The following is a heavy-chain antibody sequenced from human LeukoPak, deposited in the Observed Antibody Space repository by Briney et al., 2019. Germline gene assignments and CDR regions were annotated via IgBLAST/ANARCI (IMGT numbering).Heavy chain of an antibody. CDR1: GYTFTGYY. Sequence: ASVKVSCKASGYTFTGYYMHWVRQAPGQGLEWMGWINPNSGGTNYAQKFQGRVTMTRDTSISTAYMELSRLRSDDTAVYYCARGGGGQYQLLLLCLVWGQGTLVTVSS. D-gene: IGHD2-2*01. CDR2: INPNSGGT. V-gene: IGHV1-2*02. J-gene: IGHJ4*02. CDR3: ARGGGGQYQLLLLCLV.